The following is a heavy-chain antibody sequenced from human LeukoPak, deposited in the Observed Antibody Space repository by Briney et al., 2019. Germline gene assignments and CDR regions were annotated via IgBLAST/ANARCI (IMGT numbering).Heavy chain of an antibody. D-gene: IGHD6-19*01. CDR3: ARVGGWYRGFDY. J-gene: IGHJ4*02. CDR2: INPSGGST. V-gene: IGHV1-46*01. Sequence: ASVKVSCKASRYTFTSYYMHWVRQAPGQGLEWMGIINPSGGSTSYAQKFQGRVTMTRDTSTSTVYMELSSLRSEDTAVYYCARVGGWYRGFDYWGQGTLVTVSS. CDR1: RYTFTSYY.